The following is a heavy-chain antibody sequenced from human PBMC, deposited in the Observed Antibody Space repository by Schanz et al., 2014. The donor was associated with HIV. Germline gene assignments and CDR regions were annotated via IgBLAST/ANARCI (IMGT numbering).Heavy chain of an antibody. CDR1: GGHFASFG. CDR2: TSPNNGNR. J-gene: IGHJ4*02. D-gene: IGHD6-19*01. Sequence: QVELVQSGPEVTKPGSSVKVSCKASGGHFASFGVSWVRQAPGQGLEWMGWTSPNNGNRNYAQKLQGRVTMTTDTSTTTAYMELRSLRSDETAIYYCARGGSGWYGYEGFDYWGQGTLVTVSS. V-gene: IGHV1-18*01. CDR3: ARGGSGWYGYEGFDY.